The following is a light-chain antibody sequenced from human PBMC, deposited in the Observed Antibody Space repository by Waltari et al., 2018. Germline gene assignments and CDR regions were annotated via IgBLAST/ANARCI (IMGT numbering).Light chain of an antibody. CDR1: QSVTNY. V-gene: IGKV3-11*01. CDR3: QQRGTWPPIT. CDR2: HAS. Sequence: EIVLTQSPVILSLSPGETATLSCRASQSVTNYLAWYPQRPGQAPRLLIYHASNRATGIPARFSGSGSGTDFTLTINSLEPEDFAVYYCQQRGTWPPITFGQGTRLEIK. J-gene: IGKJ5*01.